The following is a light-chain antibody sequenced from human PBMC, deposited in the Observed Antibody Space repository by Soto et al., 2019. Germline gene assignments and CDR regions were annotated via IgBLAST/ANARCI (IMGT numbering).Light chain of an antibody. CDR3: QPVNGFPPS. Sequence: IPLTQSPSSLSASVGDRVTITCRAGQDIGSALAWYQQRPGKAPKLLLHDASDLAAGVPSRFSGSGSVTDFTLSITTLRPEDVAQYYCQPVNGFPPSLGGGTKVQIK. CDR1: QDIGSA. J-gene: IGKJ4*01. V-gene: IGKV1-13*02. CDR2: DAS.